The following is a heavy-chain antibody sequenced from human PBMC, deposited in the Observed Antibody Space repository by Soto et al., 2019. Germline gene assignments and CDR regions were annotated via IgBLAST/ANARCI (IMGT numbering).Heavy chain of an antibody. J-gene: IGHJ3*02. Sequence: SGPRLVNARQTLTLTYTFTAHGVGVGWIRQPPGKALESLALIYWDNDERYSPSLKSRLTITKDTSKNQVFLTKTNMDPVDTATYYGTQSQPVAESLSIWGPGSMFTVTS. D-gene: IGHD6-19*01. CDR1: AHGVG. V-gene: IGHV2-5*02. CDR2: IYWDNDE. CDR3: TQSQPVAESLSI.